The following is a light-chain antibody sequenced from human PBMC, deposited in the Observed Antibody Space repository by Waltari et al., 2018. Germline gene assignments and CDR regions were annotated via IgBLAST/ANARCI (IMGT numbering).Light chain of an antibody. CDR2: KAS. CDR1: QSISNW. V-gene: IGKV1-5*03. J-gene: IGKJ1*01. CDR3: QQYNSFPWT. Sequence: DIQMTQSPSTLSASVGDRVTITCRASQSISNWLAWYQQKPGKAPKLLIYKASGLESGVPSRFSGSGSGTEFTLSISSLQPDDFATYYCQQYNSFPWTFGQGTKVEIK.